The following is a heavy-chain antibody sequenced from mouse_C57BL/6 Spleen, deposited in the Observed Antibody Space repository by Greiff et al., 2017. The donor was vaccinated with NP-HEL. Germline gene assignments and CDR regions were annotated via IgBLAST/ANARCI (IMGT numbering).Heavy chain of an antibody. J-gene: IGHJ3*01. D-gene: IGHD3-2*02. CDR2: IDPSDSET. Sequence: QVQLQQPGAELVRPGSSVKLSCKASGYTFTSYWMHWVKQRPIQGLEWIGNIDPSDSETHYNQKFKDKATLTVDKSSSTAYMQLSSLTSEDSAVYYCARGSSGYECAYWGQGTLVTVSA. CDR1: GYTFTSYW. V-gene: IGHV1-52*01. CDR3: ARGSSGYECAY.